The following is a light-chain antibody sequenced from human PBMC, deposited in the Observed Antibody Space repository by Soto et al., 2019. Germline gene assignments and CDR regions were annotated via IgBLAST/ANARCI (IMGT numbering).Light chain of an antibody. CDR3: QQYNSYPWT. V-gene: IGKV1-5*01. CDR1: QTISSW. Sequence: DIQMTQSPSTLSASAGDRVTITCRASQTISSWLAWYQQKPGKAPKLLISDASGLQSGVPSRFSGSGSATEFTLSISSLQPDDSATYFCQQYNSYPWTFGQGTRVEVK. J-gene: IGKJ1*01. CDR2: DAS.